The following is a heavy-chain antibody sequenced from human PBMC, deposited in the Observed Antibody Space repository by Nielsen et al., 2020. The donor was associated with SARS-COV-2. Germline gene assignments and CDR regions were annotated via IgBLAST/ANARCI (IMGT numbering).Heavy chain of an antibody. D-gene: IGHD5-18*01. CDR1: GFTFDDYT. CDR3: AKEGLVDTAMGAFDI. V-gene: IGHV3-43*01. J-gene: IGHJ3*02. Sequence: GSLRLSCAASGFTFDDYTMHWVRQAPGKGLEWVSLISWDGGSTYYADSVKGRFTISRDNSKNSLYLQMNSLRTEDTALYYCAKEGLVDTAMGAFDIWGQGTMVTVSS. CDR2: ISWDGGST.